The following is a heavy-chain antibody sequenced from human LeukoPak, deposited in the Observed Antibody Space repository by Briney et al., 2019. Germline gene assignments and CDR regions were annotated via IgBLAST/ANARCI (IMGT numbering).Heavy chain of an antibody. CDR1: GFTFSSYS. Sequence: GGSLRLSCAASGFTFSSYSMNWVRQAPGKGLEWVSSISSSSSYIYYADSVKGRFTISRDNAKNSLYLQMNSLRAEDTAEYYCARDASLSAAAGTLDYWGQGTLVTVSS. CDR2: ISSSSSYI. V-gene: IGHV3-21*01. D-gene: IGHD6-13*01. J-gene: IGHJ4*02. CDR3: ARDASLSAAAGTLDY.